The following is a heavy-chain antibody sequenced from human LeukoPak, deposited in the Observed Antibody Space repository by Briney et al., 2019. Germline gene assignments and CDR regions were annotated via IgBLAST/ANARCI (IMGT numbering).Heavy chain of an antibody. D-gene: IGHD1-26*01. CDR3: ARGSEWELLGAFDI. CDR2: IYTSGST. J-gene: IGHJ3*02. V-gene: IGHV4-61*02. CDR1: GGSICSGSYY. Sequence: SQTLSLTCTVSGGSICSGSYYWSWIRQPAGKGLEWIGRIYTSGSTNYNPSLKSRVTISVDTSKNQFSLKLSSVTAADTAVYYCARGSEWELLGAFDIWGQGTMVTVSS.